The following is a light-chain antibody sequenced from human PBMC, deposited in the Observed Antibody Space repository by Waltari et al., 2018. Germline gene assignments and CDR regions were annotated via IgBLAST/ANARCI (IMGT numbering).Light chain of an antibody. Sequence: DIQMTQSPASVSASVGDRVTITGRASQGVSSWLAWYQPKPGKAPKLRIYAASSLQSGVPSRFTGSGSGTDFTLTISSLQPEDFATYSCQQSYRTPYTFGQGTKLEIK. CDR3: QQSYRTPYT. V-gene: IGKV1-12*01. J-gene: IGKJ2*01. CDR1: QGVSSW. CDR2: AAS.